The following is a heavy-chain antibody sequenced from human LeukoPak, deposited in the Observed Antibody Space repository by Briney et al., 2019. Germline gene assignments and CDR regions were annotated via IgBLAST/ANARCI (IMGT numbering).Heavy chain of an antibody. Sequence: GGSLRLSCAASGFTFSSYWMSWVRQAPGKGLEWVAVVWCDGTNIHYVDSVKGRFTISRDNSKSTLYLQMNSLTAEDTAVYYCARGGYSGTYYFDYWGQGTLVTVSS. CDR2: VWCDGTNI. J-gene: IGHJ4*02. CDR1: GFTFSSYW. V-gene: IGHV3-33*08. D-gene: IGHD1-26*01. CDR3: ARGGYSGTYYFDY.